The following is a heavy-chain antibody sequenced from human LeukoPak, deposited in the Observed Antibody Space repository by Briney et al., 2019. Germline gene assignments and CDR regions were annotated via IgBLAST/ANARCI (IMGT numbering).Heavy chain of an antibody. D-gene: IGHD6-13*01. Sequence: ASVKVSCKASGYTFTGYYMHWVRQAPGQGLEWMGWINPNSGGTNSAQKFQGWVTMTRDTSISTAYMELSRLRSDDTAVYYCARGPGIAASPNWYFDLWGRGTLVTVSS. J-gene: IGHJ2*01. CDR2: INPNSGGT. V-gene: IGHV1-2*04. CDR3: ARGPGIAASPNWYFDL. CDR1: GYTFTGYY.